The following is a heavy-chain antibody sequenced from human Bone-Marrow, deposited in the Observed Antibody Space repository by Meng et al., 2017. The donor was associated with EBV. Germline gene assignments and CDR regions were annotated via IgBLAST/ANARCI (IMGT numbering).Heavy chain of an antibody. V-gene: IGHV3-21*01. D-gene: IGHD6-19*01. Sequence: EVQLVESGGGLVKPGGSLRLSCAASGCTFSSYSMNWVRQAPGKGLEGVSSISSSSSYIYYADSVKGRFTISRDNAKNSLYLQMNSLRAEDTAVYYCARNKARGPIAVADYWGQGTLVTVSS. CDR1: GCTFSSYS. J-gene: IGHJ4*02. CDR2: ISSSSSYI. CDR3: ARNKARGPIAVADY.